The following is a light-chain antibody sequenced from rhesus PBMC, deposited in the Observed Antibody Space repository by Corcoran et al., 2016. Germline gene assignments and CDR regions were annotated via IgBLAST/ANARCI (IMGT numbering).Light chain of an antibody. V-gene: IGKV1-22*01. CDR2: KAS. CDR3: QQYSSRPLT. Sequence: DIQMTQSPSSLAASVGDTVTITCRASQGSSSWLAWYQQKPGKAPKLLIYKASSLQSGVPSGFSGSGSGTDFTLTFSSLQSEDFATYYCQQYSSRPLTFVGGTKVEL. CDR1: QGSSSW. J-gene: IGKJ4*01.